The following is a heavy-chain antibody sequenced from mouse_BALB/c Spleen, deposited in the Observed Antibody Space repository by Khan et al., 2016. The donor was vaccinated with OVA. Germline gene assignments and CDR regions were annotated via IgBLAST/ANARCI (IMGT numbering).Heavy chain of an antibody. J-gene: IGHJ2*01. Sequence: QVQLQQSGPELARPGDSVKLSCKASGYTFTSYWMQWVKQRPGQGLEWIGAVYPGDGNTRYTQKFKGKATLTADKSSNTDYSQLSSLACEDSAVNDWARGGITTGYFDYWCQGTTLTVSS. D-gene: IGHD1-1*01. CDR1: GYTFTSYW. CDR3: ARGGITTGYFDY. V-gene: IGHV1-87*01. CDR2: VYPGDGNT.